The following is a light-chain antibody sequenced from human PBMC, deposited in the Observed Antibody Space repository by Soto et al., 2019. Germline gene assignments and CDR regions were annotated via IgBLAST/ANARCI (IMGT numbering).Light chain of an antibody. CDR3: QHYNNFPYT. Sequence: DIQMTQSPSTLSASVGDRVTITCRASQNINNWLAWYQQKPGKAPKLLIYKASSLETGVPSRFSGSGSGTDFTLTINSLQPEDLATYYCQHYNNFPYTFGQGTKVEI. CDR2: KAS. CDR1: QNINNW. V-gene: IGKV1-5*03. J-gene: IGKJ2*01.